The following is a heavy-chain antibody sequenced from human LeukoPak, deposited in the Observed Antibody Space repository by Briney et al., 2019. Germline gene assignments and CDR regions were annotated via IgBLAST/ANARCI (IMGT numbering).Heavy chain of an antibody. D-gene: IGHD2-15*01. CDR3: ARGGCQSCYNY. CDR2: MNPDSGNT. Sequence: GASVKVSCKASGYTFTKYDINWVRQATGQGLEWMGWMNPDSGNTGYAQNFQGRITITRNTSINTAFMELSSLGSDDTAVYYCARGGCQSCYNYWGQGTLITVSS. J-gene: IGHJ4*02. V-gene: IGHV1-8*03. CDR1: GYTFTKYD.